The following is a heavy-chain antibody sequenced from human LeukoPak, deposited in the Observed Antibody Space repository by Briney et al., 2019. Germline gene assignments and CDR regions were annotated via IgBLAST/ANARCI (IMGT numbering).Heavy chain of an antibody. CDR2: ISYDGSNK. V-gene: IGHV3-30*18. J-gene: IGHJ4*02. D-gene: IGHD3-10*01. Sequence: GGSLRLSCAASGFTFSSYGMHWVRQAPGKGLEWVAVISYDGSNKYYADSVKGRFTISRDNSENTLYLQMNSLRAEDTAVYYCAKDTMYYYGSGSYFLDYWGQGTLVTVSS. CDR1: GFTFSSYG. CDR3: AKDTMYYYGSGSYFLDY.